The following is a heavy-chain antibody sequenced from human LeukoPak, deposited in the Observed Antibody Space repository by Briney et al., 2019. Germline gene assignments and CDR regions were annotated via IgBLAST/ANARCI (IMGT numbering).Heavy chain of an antibody. V-gene: IGHV4-39*01. Sequence: PSETLSLTCTVSGGSISSSAYYWGWIRQPPGKGLEWIVSIYYSGSAYYNPSLKSRVAISVDTSKNLLSLKLRSVTAADTAVYYCARLYCSSTSCLFPDWFDPWGQGTLVTVSS. CDR1: GGSISSSAYY. D-gene: IGHD2-2*01. CDR3: ARLYCSSTSCLFPDWFDP. J-gene: IGHJ5*02. CDR2: IYYSGSA.